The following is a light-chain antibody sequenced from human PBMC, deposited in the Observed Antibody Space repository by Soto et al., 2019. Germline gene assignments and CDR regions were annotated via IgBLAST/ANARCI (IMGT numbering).Light chain of an antibody. V-gene: IGKV3-20*01. J-gene: IGKJ4*01. CDR1: QSLSNTC. CDR2: GVS. Sequence: EVLLTQSPGTLSLSPGDTATLSCRASQSLSNTCLAWYQQKPGQAPRLLIHGVSTRATGVPDKFSGSGSGTDFTLTISRLEPEDFAVYYCQQYPNSPLTFGGGTKVEF. CDR3: QQYPNSPLT.